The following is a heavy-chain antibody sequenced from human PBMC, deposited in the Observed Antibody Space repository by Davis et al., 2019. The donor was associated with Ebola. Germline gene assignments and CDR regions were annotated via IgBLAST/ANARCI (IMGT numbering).Heavy chain of an antibody. J-gene: IGHJ6*04. CDR3: ARGWLRGGMDV. V-gene: IGHV6-1*01. D-gene: IGHD5-18*01. Sequence: HPQTPSLTPAIPGDRLSSGSRNWIRPSPSRGLEWLVRTYYRSKWYNDYAVSVKRRITINPDTPKNQFSLQLNSVTPEDKALYHCARGWLRGGMDVWGEGTTVTVSS. CDR1: GDRLSSGS. CDR2: TYYRSKWYN.